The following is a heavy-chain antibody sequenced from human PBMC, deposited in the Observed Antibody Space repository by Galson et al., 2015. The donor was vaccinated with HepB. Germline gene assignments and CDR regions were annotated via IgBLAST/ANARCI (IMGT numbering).Heavy chain of an antibody. V-gene: IGHV3-15*01. CDR3: TTGDTTMVIGGSYSYYAMDV. J-gene: IGHJ6*02. Sequence: SLRLSCAASGFTFGNAWMSWVRQAPGKGLEWVGRIKSKTDGGTTDYAAPVKGRFSISRDDSRDTLYLQMNSLKTEDTAVYYCTTGDTTMVIGGSYSYYAMDVWGQGTTVTVSS. CDR1: GFTFGNAW. D-gene: IGHD4-23*01. CDR2: IKSKTDGGTT.